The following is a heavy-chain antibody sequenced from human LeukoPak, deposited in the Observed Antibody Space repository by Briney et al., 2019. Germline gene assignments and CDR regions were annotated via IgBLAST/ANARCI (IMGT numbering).Heavy chain of an antibody. J-gene: IGHJ4*02. CDR3: TRGPTLIGVAGTWPLDY. V-gene: IGHV3-21*01. Sequence: GGSLRLSCAASGFTFSDFSMHWVRQATGKGLEGVSSINSGSTYIYSADSLKGRFTISRDNAKKSLYLQMNSLRDEDSAVYHCTRGPTLIGVAGTWPLDYWGQGTLVTVSS. D-gene: IGHD6-19*01. CDR1: GFTFSDFS. CDR2: INSGSTYI.